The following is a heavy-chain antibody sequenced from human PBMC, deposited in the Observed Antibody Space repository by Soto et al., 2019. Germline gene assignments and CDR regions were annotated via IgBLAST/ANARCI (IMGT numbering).Heavy chain of an antibody. CDR2: IYSAGST. CDR1: GLTVSRTQ. V-gene: IGHV3-53*01. CDR3: ARASEPEYSSSIFFDY. D-gene: IGHD6-6*01. Sequence: XGCLRLSFAVSGLTVSRTQMSWVRQAPGKGLQWVSVIYSAGSTYYANAVKGRFTISRDISENKIFLELSGLTVDDTAVYYCARASEPEYSSSIFFDYWGRGTVVTVSS. J-gene: IGHJ4*01.